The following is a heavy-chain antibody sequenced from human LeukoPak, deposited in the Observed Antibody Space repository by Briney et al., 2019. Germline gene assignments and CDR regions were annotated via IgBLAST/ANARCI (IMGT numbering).Heavy chain of an antibody. CDR1: GFTFSNYW. J-gene: IGHJ4*02. CDR2: INQDGSVK. D-gene: IGHD3-3*02. Sequence: GGSLRLSCAVSGFTFSNYWVTWLRQTTGKGLEFVANINQDGSVKNYVGSGKGRFTISRDNAKNSLYLQMSSLRVDDTAIYYCARDPGFSSFDYWGQGTLVTVSS. V-gene: IGHV3-7*01. CDR3: ARDPGFSSFDY.